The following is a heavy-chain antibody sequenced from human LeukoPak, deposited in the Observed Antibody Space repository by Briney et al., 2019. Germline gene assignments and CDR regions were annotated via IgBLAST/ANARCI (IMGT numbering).Heavy chain of an antibody. CDR2: INPKSGAA. CDR3: ARGAEAETSPLDF. Sequence: ASVKVSCKASGGTFSSYAISWVRQAPGQGLEWLGWINPKSGAADYAQQFRGRVTMTRDTSINTDYMEMKRVTSDDTAVYYCARGAEAETSPLDFWGQGTLVIVS. V-gene: IGHV1-2*02. J-gene: IGHJ4*02. D-gene: IGHD6-13*01. CDR1: GGTFSSYA.